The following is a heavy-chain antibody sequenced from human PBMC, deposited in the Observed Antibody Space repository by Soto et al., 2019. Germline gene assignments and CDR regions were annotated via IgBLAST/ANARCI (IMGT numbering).Heavy chain of an antibody. V-gene: IGHV4-59*01. CDR2: IYYSGST. D-gene: IGHD4-17*01. Sequence: SETLSLTCTVSGGSISSYYWSWIRQPPGKGLEWIGYIYYSGSTNYNPSLKSRVTISVDTSKNQFSLKLSSVTAADTAVYYCASRRGDEAVFDYWGQETLVTVSS. CDR3: ASRRGDEAVFDY. CDR1: GGSISSYY. J-gene: IGHJ4*02.